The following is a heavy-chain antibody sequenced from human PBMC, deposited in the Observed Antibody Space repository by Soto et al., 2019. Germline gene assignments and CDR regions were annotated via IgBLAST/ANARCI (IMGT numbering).Heavy chain of an antibody. D-gene: IGHD3-10*01. CDR2: VNPNNGDT. J-gene: IGHJ4*02. CDR3: AKVSRKGSAIDFDY. V-gene: IGHV1-8*01. CDR1: GYTCSNYD. Sequence: QVQLVQSGAELKKPGASVKVSCKASGYTCSNYDMNWVRQATGQGPEWLGWVNPNNGDTGYAQQFQGRVTLTTDISTTTAYMELTSLRSDDTAIYYLAKVSRKGSAIDFDYWGQGTLITVSS.